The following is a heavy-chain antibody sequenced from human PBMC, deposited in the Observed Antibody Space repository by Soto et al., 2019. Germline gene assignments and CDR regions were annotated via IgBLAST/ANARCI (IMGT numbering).Heavy chain of an antibody. CDR1: GFTFSNYA. D-gene: IGHD4-17*01. CDR2: ISSDGSEK. CDR3: ANSWTTLTTGFDF. V-gene: IGHV3-30*18. J-gene: IGHJ4*02. Sequence: GGSLRLSCVASGFTFSNYAMHWVRQAPGKGLGWVAVISSDGSEKYYLDSVRDRFTISRDNSKNTLYLQMNNLRPEDTAMYYCANSWTTLTTGFDFWGQGALVTVPS.